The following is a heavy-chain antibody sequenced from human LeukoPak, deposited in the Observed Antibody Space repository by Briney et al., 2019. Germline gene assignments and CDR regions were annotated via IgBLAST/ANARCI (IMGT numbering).Heavy chain of an antibody. CDR2: ISYSGST. Sequence: SETLSLTCTVSGGSISSSSYYWGWIRQPPGKGLEWIGTISYSGSTYSNPPLKSRVTISLDASKNQFSLKLSSVTAADTAVYYCARESDRYCSTTSCPNWYDPWGQGTLVTVSS. CDR1: GGSISSSSYY. CDR3: ARESDRYCSTTSCPNWYDP. D-gene: IGHD2-2*01. V-gene: IGHV4-39*07. J-gene: IGHJ5*02.